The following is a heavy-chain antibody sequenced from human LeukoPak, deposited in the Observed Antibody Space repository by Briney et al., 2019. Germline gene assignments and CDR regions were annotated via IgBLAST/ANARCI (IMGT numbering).Heavy chain of an antibody. J-gene: IGHJ6*02. Sequence: ASVKVSCKASGYTFTSYDINWVRQATGQGLEWMGWMNPNSGNTGYAQKFQGRVTVTRNTSISTAYMELSSLRSEDTAVYYCARGPSITIFGVVRYYYGMDVWGQGTTVTVSS. CDR3: ARGPSITIFGVVRYYYGMDV. D-gene: IGHD3-3*01. CDR2: MNPNSGNT. CDR1: GYTFTSYD. V-gene: IGHV1-8*01.